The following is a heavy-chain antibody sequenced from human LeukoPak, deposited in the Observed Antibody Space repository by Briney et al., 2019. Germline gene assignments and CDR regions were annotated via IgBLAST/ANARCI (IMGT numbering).Heavy chain of an antibody. D-gene: IGHD3-16*01. J-gene: IGHJ4*02. V-gene: IGHV1-18*01. CDR2: ISAYNGNT. CDR1: GYTFTSYG. CDR3: ARDMITFGGAPLTPYY. Sequence: ASVKVPCKASGYTFTSYGISWVRQAPGQGLEWMGWISAYNGNTNYAQKLQGRVTMTTDTSTSTAYMELRSLRSDDTAVYYCARDMITFGGAPLTPYYWGQGTLVTVSS.